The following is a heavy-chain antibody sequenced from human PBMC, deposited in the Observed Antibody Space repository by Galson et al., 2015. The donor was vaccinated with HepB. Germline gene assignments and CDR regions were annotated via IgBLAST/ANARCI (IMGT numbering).Heavy chain of an antibody. J-gene: IGHJ4*02. CDR2: ISGSGTNT. V-gene: IGHV3-23*01. D-gene: IGHD1-26*01. CDR1: GFTFRSFD. CDR3: AKAFRVGSGPRGGGPDY. Sequence: SLRLSCAASGFTFRSFDMSWVRQAPGKGLEWVSGISGSGTNTYYADSVKDRFTISRDNSGNTLYLQMNSLRDDDTAVYYCAKAFRVGSGPRGGGPDYWGQGTLVTVSS.